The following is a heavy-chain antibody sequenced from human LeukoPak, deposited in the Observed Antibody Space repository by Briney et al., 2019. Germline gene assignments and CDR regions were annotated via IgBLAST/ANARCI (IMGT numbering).Heavy chain of an antibody. CDR1: GVSFSGYY. V-gene: IGHV4-34*01. CDR2: INHSGST. J-gene: IGHJ4*02. Sequence: PSETLSRTCAVYGVSFSGYYWSWIRQSPGKGLEWIGEINHSGSTNYNPSLQSRVTISVDTSKNQFSLKLRSLTAADTAVYYCARQSSSSGHYFDYWGQGTLVTVSS. CDR3: ARQSSSSGHYFDY. D-gene: IGHD6-6*01.